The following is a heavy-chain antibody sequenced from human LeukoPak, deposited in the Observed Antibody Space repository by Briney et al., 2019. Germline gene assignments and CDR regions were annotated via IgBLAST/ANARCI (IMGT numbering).Heavy chain of an antibody. Sequence: GGSLRLSCAASGFTFSSYSMNWVRQAPGKGLEWVSSISSSSSYIYYADSVKGRFTISRDNAKNSLYLQMNSLRAEDTALYYCAKDGGSSWFEVYFQHWGQGSLVTVSS. CDR2: ISSSSSYI. CDR1: GFTFSSYS. J-gene: IGHJ1*01. D-gene: IGHD6-13*01. V-gene: IGHV3-21*04. CDR3: AKDGGSSWFEVYFQH.